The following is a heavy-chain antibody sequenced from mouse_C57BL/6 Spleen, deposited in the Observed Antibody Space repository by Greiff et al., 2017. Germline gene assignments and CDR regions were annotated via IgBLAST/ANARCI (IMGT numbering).Heavy chain of an antibody. J-gene: IGHJ2*01. CDR3: TTAVVASDYFDY. V-gene: IGHV14-1*01. CDR2: IDPEDGDT. Sequence: DVKLQESGAELVRPGASVKLSCTASGFNIKDYYMHWVKQRPEQGLEWIGRIDPEDGDTEYAPKFQGKATMTADTSSNTAYLQLSSLTSEDTAVYYCTTAVVASDYFDYWGQGTTLTVSS. D-gene: IGHD1-1*01. CDR1: GFNIKDYY.